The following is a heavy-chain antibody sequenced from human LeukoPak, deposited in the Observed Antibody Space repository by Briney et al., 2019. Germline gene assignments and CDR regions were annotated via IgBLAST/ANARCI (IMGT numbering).Heavy chain of an antibody. CDR1: GYTFTGYY. D-gene: IGHD3-22*01. CDR3: ASGVYYDSSGYRY. J-gene: IGHJ4*02. V-gene: IGHV1-2*02. CDR2: INPNSGGT. Sequence: ASVKVSCKASGYTFTGYYMHWVRQAPGRGLEWMGWINPNSGGTNYAQKFQGRVTMTRDTSISTAYMELSRLRSDDTAVYYCASGVYYDSSGYRYWGQGTLVTVSS.